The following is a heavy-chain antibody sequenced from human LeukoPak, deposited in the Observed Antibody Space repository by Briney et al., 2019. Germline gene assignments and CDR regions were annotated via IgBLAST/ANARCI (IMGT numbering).Heavy chain of an antibody. J-gene: IGHJ6*03. CDR2: ISSSSSTI. D-gene: IGHD2-2*01. Sequence: PGGSLRLSCAASGFTFSSYSMNWVRQAPGKGLEWVSYISSSSSTIYYAGSVKGRFTISRDNAKNSLYLQMNSLRDEDTAVYYCARDGTSCYFSSCYYYYYMDVWGKGTTVTVSS. CDR3: ARDGTSCYFSSCYYYYYMDV. CDR1: GFTFSSYS. V-gene: IGHV3-48*02.